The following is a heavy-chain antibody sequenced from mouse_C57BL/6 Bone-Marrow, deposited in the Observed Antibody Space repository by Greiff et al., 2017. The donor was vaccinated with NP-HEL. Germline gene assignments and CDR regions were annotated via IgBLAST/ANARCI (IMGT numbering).Heavy chain of an antibody. D-gene: IGHD1-1*01. Sequence: EVQLQQPGPGLVKPSQSLSLTCSVTGYSITSGYYWNWIRQFPGNKLEWMGYISNDGSNNYNPTLKNRISITRDTSKNQFFLKLNSVTTEDTATYYCARRNVYDYDSSYWYFDVWGTGTTVTVSS. CDR2: ISNDGSN. CDR3: ARRNVYDYDSSYWYFDV. J-gene: IGHJ1*03. CDR1: GYSITSGYY. V-gene: IGHV3-6*01.